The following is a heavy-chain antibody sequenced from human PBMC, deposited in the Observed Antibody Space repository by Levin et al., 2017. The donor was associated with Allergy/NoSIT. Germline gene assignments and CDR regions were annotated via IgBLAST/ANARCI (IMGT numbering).Heavy chain of an antibody. CDR1: GFTFSNYA. CDR3: AKGHIQVYFPPGYGMDV. D-gene: IGHD5-18*01. J-gene: IGHJ6*02. CDR2: ISGSGGST. V-gene: IGHV3-23*01. Sequence: HSGGSLRLSCAASGFTFSNYAMSWVRQAPGKGLEWVSAISGSGGSTYYADSVKGRFSISRDNSKNMLYLQMNSLRAGDAAVYYCAKGHIQVYFPPGYGMDVWGQGTTVTVSS.